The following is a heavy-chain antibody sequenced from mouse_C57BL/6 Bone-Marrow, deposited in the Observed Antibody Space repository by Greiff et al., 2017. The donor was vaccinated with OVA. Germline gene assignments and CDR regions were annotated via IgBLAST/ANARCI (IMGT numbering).Heavy chain of an antibody. CDR3: ARHLYAMDY. CDR2: INPSSGYT. V-gene: IGHV1-4*01. Sequence: QVQLKESGAELARPGASVKMSCKASGYTFTSYTMHWVKQRPGQGLEWIGYINPSSGYTKYNQKFKDKATLTADKSSSTAYMQLSSLTSEDSAVYYCARHLYAMDYWGQGTSVTVSS. J-gene: IGHJ4*01. CDR1: GYTFTSYT.